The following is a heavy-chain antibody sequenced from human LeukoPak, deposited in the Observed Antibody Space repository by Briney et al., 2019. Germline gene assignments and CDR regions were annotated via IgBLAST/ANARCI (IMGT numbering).Heavy chain of an antibody. V-gene: IGHV3-23*01. D-gene: IGHD3-16*02. CDR1: GFTFSSYA. Sequence: GGSLRLSCAASGFTFSSYAMSWVRQAPGKGLEWVSAISGSGGSTYYADSVKGRFTISRDNSKNTLYLQMNSLRAEDTAVYYCAKLSGDYVWGSYRYTVDYWGQGTLVTVSS. J-gene: IGHJ4*02. CDR2: ISGSGGST. CDR3: AKLSGDYVWGSYRYTVDY.